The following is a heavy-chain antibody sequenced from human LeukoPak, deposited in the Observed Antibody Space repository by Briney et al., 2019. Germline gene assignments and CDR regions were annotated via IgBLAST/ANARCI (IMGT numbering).Heavy chain of an antibody. CDR2: IVVGSGNT. J-gene: IGHJ3*02. CDR3: AADREQQLDVFDI. D-gene: IGHD6-13*01. V-gene: IGHV1-58*02. CDR1: GFTFTSSA. Sequence: SVKVSCKASGFTFTSSAMQWVRQARGQRLEWIGWIVVGSGNTNYAQKFQERVTITRDMSTSTAYMELSSLRSEDTAVYYCAADREQQLDVFDIWGQGTMVTVSS.